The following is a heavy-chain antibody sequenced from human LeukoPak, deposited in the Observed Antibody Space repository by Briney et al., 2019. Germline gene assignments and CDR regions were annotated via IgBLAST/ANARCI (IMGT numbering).Heavy chain of an antibody. V-gene: IGHV1-24*01. Sequence: RWASVKVSCKVSGYTLTELSMHWVRRAPGKGLEWMGGFDPEDGETIYAQKFQGRVTMTEDTSTDTAYMELSSLRSEDTAVYYCATMHRGVIMGYYFDYWGQGTLVTVSS. CDR1: GYTLTELS. D-gene: IGHD3-10*01. CDR3: ATMHRGVIMGYYFDY. CDR2: FDPEDGET. J-gene: IGHJ4*02.